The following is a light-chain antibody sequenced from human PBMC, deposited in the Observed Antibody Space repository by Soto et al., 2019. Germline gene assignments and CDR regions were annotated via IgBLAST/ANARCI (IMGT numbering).Light chain of an antibody. CDR3: QQYNTFWT. V-gene: IGKV1-5*03. J-gene: IGKJ1*01. CDR2: KAS. CDR1: QSISGL. Sequence: IVMTQNPSTLSAAVGYRVPVTCRASQSISGLLAWYKQKPGKAPKLLIYKASGLESGVPSRLSGSGSGTEFTLTINGMKPDDSATYYCQQYNTFWTFGHGTKVDI.